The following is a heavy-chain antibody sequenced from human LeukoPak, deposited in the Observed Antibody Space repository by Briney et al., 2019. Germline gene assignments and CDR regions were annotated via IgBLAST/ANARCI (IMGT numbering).Heavy chain of an antibody. CDR3: ATRKLGNDY. CDR1: GGSISSSNW. V-gene: IGHV4-4*02. D-gene: IGHD7-27*01. J-gene: IGHJ4*02. CDR2: IYHSGST. Sequence: PSETLSLTCAVSGGSISSSNWWSWVRQPPGKWLEWIGEIYHSGSTNYNPSLKSRVTISADTSKNQFSLKLYSVTAADTAVYYCATRKLGNDYWGQGTLVTVSS.